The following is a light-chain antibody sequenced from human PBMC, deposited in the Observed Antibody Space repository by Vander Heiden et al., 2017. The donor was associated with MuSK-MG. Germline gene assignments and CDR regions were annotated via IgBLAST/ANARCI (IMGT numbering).Light chain of an antibody. CDR2: DVS. CDR3: RSSAGSNTSYV. CDR1: SSEVGRYDY. Sequence: QSALPQPRPVPGPPGQPLTFSCPGTSSEVGRYDYVSWYQQHPGNSPNFMIYDVSNRPSGVPARFSGSTSGKTAAPLTSGLQAENEADYYCRSSAGSNTSYVFGAGTKLTVL. V-gene: IGLV2-11*02. J-gene: IGLJ1*01.